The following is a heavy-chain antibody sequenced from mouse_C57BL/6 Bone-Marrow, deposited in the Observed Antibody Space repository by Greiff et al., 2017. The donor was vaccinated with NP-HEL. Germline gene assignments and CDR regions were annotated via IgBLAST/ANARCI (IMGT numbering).Heavy chain of an antibody. D-gene: IGHD2-1*01. Sequence: VQLQQSGAELVRPGASVTLSCTASGFNIQDDYMHWVQQRPEQGLEWIGWIDPENGDTEYASKFQGKATITADTSSNTAYLQLSSLTSEDTAVYYCTYGNYPAWFAYWGQGTLVTVSA. CDR2: IDPENGDT. CDR1: GFNIQDDY. J-gene: IGHJ3*01. V-gene: IGHV14-4*01. CDR3: TYGNYPAWFAY.